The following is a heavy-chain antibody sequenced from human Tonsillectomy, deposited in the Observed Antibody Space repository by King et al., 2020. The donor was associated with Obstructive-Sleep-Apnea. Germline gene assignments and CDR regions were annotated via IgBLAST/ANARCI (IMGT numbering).Heavy chain of an antibody. CDR1: GGTFSSYA. CDR3: ARDFFSGSEPPYYYYYGMDV. V-gene: IGHV1-69*12. J-gene: IGHJ6*02. Sequence: FQLVQSGAEVKKPGSSVKVSCKASGGTFSSYAISWVRQAPGQGLEWMGGIIPIFGTANYAQKFQGRVTITADESTSTAYMELSSLRSEDTAVYYCARDFFSGSEPPYYYYYGMDVWGQGTTVTVSS. D-gene: IGHD3-10*01. CDR2: IIPIFGTA.